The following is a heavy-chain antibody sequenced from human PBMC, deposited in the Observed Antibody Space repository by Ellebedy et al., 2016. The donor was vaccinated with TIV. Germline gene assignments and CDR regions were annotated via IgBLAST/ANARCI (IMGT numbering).Heavy chain of an antibody. CDR3: AKAGGDYGSGSIL. Sequence: GESLKISCAASGFTFSNYGMHWVRQAPGKGLEWVAFIRFDGTNKNYGDSVKGRFTISRDNSKNKLVLQMNSLRSDDTAVYYCAKAGGDYGSGSILWGQGTLVSVSS. CDR1: GFTFSNYG. J-gene: IGHJ4*02. D-gene: IGHD3-10*01. V-gene: IGHV3-30*02. CDR2: IRFDGTNK.